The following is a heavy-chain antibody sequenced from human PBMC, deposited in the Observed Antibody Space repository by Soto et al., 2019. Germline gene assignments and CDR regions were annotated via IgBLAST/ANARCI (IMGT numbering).Heavy chain of an antibody. CDR3: AKDRYVVVTAPVDY. J-gene: IGHJ4*02. D-gene: IGHD2-21*02. Sequence: PGGSVRLSCAASGFTFSSYSMSWVRQAPGKGLEWVPAISGSGGSTYYADSVKGRFTISRDNSKNTLYLQMNSLRAEDTAVYYCAKDRYVVVTAPVDYWGQGTLVTVSS. CDR1: GFTFSSYS. V-gene: IGHV3-23*01. CDR2: ISGSGGST.